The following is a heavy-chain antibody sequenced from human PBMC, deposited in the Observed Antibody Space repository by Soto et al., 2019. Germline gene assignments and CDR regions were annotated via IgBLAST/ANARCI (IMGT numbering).Heavy chain of an antibody. V-gene: IGHV1-8*01. J-gene: IGHJ3*02. CDR2: LNPNSGNT. CDR1: GYTFTSYD. D-gene: IGHD3-16*02. Sequence: QVQLVQSGAEVKKPGASVKVSCKASGYTFTSYDINCVRQATVQGLEWMGWLNPNSGNTGYAQKFQGRVTMTRNTSLSTAYMEWSSLRSEGTAVYYCARGKGDYIWGSYRSDAFDIWGQGTMVTVSS. CDR3: ARGKGDYIWGSYRSDAFDI.